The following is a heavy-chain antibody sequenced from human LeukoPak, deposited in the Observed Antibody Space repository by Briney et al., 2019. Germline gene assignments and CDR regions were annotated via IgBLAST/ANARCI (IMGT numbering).Heavy chain of an antibody. V-gene: IGHV3-15*01. CDR3: PTDLTDYVYCMDV. CDR2: IKSKTDGGTT. CDR1: GFTFSNDW. J-gene: IGHJ6*02. Sequence: GGTLRLSCAASGFTFSNDWMSWVCQAPGKGMEWVGRIKSKTDGGTTDYAAPVKCRFTISRDDSKNTLYLQMSSLKTEDTAVYYCPTDLTDYVYCMDVWGQGTTVTVSS.